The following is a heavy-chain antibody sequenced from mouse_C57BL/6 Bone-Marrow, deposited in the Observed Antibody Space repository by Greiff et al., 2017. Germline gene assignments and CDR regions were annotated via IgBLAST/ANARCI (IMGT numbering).Heavy chain of an antibody. CDR2: IWSDGST. CDR1: GFSLTSYG. Sequence: QVQLQESGPGLVAPSQSLSITCTVSGFSLTSYGVHWVRQPPGKGLEWLVVIWSDGSTTYNSALKSRLSISKDNSKRQVFLKMNSLQTDDTAMYYCARPYYYDYDGYAMDYWGQGTSVTVSS. J-gene: IGHJ4*01. CDR3: ARPYYYDYDGYAMDY. D-gene: IGHD2-4*01. V-gene: IGHV2-6*03.